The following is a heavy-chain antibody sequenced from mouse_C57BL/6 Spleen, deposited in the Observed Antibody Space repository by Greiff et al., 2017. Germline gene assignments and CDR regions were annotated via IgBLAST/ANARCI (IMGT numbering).Heavy chain of an antibody. Sequence: QVQLQQSGAELVKPGASVKMSCKASGYTFTTYPIEWVKQNHGQSLEWIGNFHPYNDDTKYNEKFKGKATLTVDKASSTVYLEISRLTSDDSAVYYCARGLGRGRFSYWGQGTLVTVSA. CDR3: ARGLGRGRFSY. CDR1: GYTFTTYP. J-gene: IGHJ3*01. V-gene: IGHV1-47*01. CDR2: FHPYNDDT. D-gene: IGHD4-1*01.